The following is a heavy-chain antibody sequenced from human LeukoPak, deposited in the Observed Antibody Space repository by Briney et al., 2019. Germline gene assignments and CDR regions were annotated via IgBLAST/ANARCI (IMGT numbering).Heavy chain of an antibody. CDR3: ARDYGDYDY. J-gene: IGHJ4*02. D-gene: IGHD4-17*01. V-gene: IGHV3-74*01. CDR1: GFPLSSYW. CDR2: INSDGSST. Sequence: GGSLRLSRAASGFPLSSYWMHWVRQAPGKGLVWVSRINSDGSSTSYADSVKGRFTISRDNAKNTLYQQMNSLRAEDTAVYYCARDYGDYDYWGQGALVTVSS.